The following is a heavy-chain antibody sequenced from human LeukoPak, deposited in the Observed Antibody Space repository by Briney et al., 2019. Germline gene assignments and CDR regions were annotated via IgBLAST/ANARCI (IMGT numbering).Heavy chain of an antibody. CDR3: AHRLKNYDSSGYYPPFWDY. CDR1: GFSLSTSGVG. V-gene: IGHV2-5*02. CDR2: IYWDDDK. Sequence: SGPTLVKPTQTLTLTCTFSGFSLSTSGVGVGWIRQPPGKALEWLALIYWDDDKRYSPSLKSRLTITKDTSKNQVVLTMTNMDPVDTATYYCAHRLKNYDSSGYYPPFWDYWGQGTLVTVSS. D-gene: IGHD3-22*01. J-gene: IGHJ4*02.